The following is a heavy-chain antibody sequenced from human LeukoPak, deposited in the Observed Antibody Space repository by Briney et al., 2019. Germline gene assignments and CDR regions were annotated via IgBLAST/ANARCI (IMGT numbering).Heavy chain of an antibody. D-gene: IGHD1-1*01. CDR1: GFTFRNYA. CDR3: ARNGGTYDC. V-gene: IGHV3-23*01. Sequence: GGSLRLSCAAFGFTFRNYAMTWVRQAPGKGLEWVSGISERDGSTYYADSVKGRFTISRDNSKNTLYLQMNSLRVEDTAVYYCARNGGTYDCWGQGTLVTVSS. CDR2: ISERDGST. J-gene: IGHJ4*02.